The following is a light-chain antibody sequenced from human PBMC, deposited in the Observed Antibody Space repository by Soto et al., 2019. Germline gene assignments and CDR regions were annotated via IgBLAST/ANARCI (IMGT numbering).Light chain of an antibody. Sequence: QSALTQPASVSGSPGQSITISCTGTSSDIGGYNYVSWYQQHPVKAPKLIISEVSNRPSGVSDRFSGSRSGNTASLTISGLQAEDEADYYCSSYTSSRSVVFGGGTKVTVL. CDR2: EVS. CDR3: SSYTSSRSVV. J-gene: IGLJ2*01. V-gene: IGLV2-14*01. CDR1: SSDIGGYNY.